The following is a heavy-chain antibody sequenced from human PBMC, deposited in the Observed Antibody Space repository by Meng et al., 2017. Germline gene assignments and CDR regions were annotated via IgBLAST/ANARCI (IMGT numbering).Heavy chain of an antibody. D-gene: IGHD4-23*01. J-gene: IGHJ4*02. CDR1: GYLFTGYY. Sequence: QVQLGQSGAEVKKPGASVKVSCKASGYLFTGYYIHWVGQAPGQGLEWMGQINPNSGVTNFAQRFQGRVTMTRDTSISTAYMELSRLTSDDTAVYYCAREIASRGNHARWGQGTLVTVSS. V-gene: IGHV1-2*06. CDR2: INPNSGVT. CDR3: AREIASRGNHAR.